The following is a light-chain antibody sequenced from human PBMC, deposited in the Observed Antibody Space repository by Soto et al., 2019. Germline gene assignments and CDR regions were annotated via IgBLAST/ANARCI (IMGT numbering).Light chain of an antibody. CDR2: WAS. Sequence: DIVMTQSPDSLAVSLGERATINCKSSQSVLSSSNNKNYLAWYQQKPGQPPKLLIDWASTRESGVPDRFSGSGSGTGFTLTISSLQAEDVAVYYCHQYYNTPRTFGQGTNVEIK. CDR1: QSVLSSSNNKNY. J-gene: IGKJ1*01. CDR3: HQYYNTPRT. V-gene: IGKV4-1*01.